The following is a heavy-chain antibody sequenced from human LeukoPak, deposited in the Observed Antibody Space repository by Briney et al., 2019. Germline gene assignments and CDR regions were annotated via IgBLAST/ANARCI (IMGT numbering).Heavy chain of an antibody. CDR3: ARGGGYSSGWYPLQYYYYGMDV. D-gene: IGHD6-19*01. J-gene: IGHJ6*02. V-gene: IGHV1-46*01. Sequence: ASVKVPCKASGYTFISYYVHWVRQAPGQGLEWMGIINPSGGTTSYAQKFQGRVTMTRDTSTSTVYMELSSLRSEDTAVYYCARGGGYSSGWYPLQYYYYGMDVWGQGTTVTVSS. CDR2: INPSGGTT. CDR1: GYTFISYY.